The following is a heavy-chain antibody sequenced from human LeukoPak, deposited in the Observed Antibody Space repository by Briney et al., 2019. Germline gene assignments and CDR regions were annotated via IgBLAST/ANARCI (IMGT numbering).Heavy chain of an antibody. CDR2: IYSSGNT. CDR3: AREFCSSTRCYGAFDY. J-gene: IGHJ4*02. Sequence: PSETLSLTCTVSGGSLSSYYWSWLRQPPGKGLEWIGYIYSSGNTNYNPSLKSRVTISVDTSKNQFSLKLSSVTAADTAVYYCAREFCSSTRCYGAFDYWGQGILVTVSS. D-gene: IGHD2-2*01. CDR1: GGSLSSYY. V-gene: IGHV4-59*01.